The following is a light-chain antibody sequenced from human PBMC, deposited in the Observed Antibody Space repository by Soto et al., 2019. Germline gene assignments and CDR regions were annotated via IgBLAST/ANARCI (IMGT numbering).Light chain of an antibody. CDR3: QHYNSYSEA. CDR2: GAS. Sequence: VMTQAPDSLALSLGARAPLSCRASQSVSSNLAWYQQKPGQAPRLLISGASSRATGIPDRFSGSGSGTEFTLTISSLQPDDFATYYCQHYNSYSEAFGQGTKVDIK. J-gene: IGKJ1*01. CDR1: QSVSSN. V-gene: IGKV3D-15*01.